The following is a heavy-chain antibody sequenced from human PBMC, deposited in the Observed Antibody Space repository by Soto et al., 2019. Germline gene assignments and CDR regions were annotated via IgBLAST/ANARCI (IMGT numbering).Heavy chain of an antibody. CDR1: VFICINSW. J-gene: IGHJ6*03. V-gene: IGHV3-15*01. CDR2: FKKKADGGTT. Sequence: VVSLRRSCSSSVFICINSWISLFLQAPVKGLEWVCRFKKKADGGTTFYAAPVKGIFTISRDDSRNTLYLQMNSLKTEYTAVYYCSTEGFINGYQTLGGWGKGHTVNVS. CDR3: STEGFINGYQTLGG. D-gene: IGHD5-18*01.